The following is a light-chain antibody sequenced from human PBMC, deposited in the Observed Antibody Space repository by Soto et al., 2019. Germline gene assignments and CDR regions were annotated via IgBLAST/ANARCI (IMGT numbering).Light chain of an antibody. V-gene: IGKV1-5*03. Sequence: DIQMTQSPSTLSASVGDRVTITCRASQSISSWLAWYQQKPGKAPKLLIYKASSLESGVPSRFSGSGSGTEFPLAISSLQPDDVATYYWQQYNSMCTFGQGTKVEIK. J-gene: IGKJ1*01. CDR3: QQYNSMCT. CDR2: KAS. CDR1: QSISSW.